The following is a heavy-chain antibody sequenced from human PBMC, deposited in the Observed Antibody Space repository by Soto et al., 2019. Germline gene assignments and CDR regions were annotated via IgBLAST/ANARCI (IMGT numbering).Heavy chain of an antibody. J-gene: IGHJ4*02. V-gene: IGHV1-18*04. CDR3: ARRPGYSSGWVDY. CDR2: ISAYNGNT. Sequence: ASVKVSCKASGYTFTSYGISWVRQAPGQGLEWMGWISAYNGNTNYAQKLQGRVTMTTDTSTSTAYVELRSLRSDDTAVYYCARRPGYSSGWVDYWGQGTLVTVSS. CDR1: GYTFTSYG. D-gene: IGHD6-19*01.